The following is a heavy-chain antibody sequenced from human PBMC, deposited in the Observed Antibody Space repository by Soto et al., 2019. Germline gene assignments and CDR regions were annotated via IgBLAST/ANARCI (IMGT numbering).Heavy chain of an antibody. Sequence: EVQLVESGGGFAQPGGSLRLSCEASGFTFSTYWMHWVRQAPGKGLVWVSRISTDGGSTSYADSVEGRFTISRDNAKNTLYLQMNSLRAEDTAVYYCARSRYYFDDWGQGTLVSVSS. CDR3: ARSRYYFDD. V-gene: IGHV3-74*01. CDR2: ISTDGGST. J-gene: IGHJ4*02. CDR1: GFTFSTYW.